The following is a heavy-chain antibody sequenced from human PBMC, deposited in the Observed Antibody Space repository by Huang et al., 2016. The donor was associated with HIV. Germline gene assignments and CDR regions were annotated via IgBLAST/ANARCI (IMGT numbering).Heavy chain of an antibody. CDR3: ARRVGSGWYGEIDY. J-gene: IGHJ4*02. Sequence: QVQLLQSGAEVKKPGASVKISCKPSGYNFKTHAVSWVRQTPGQGLEWMVMCSGYNSYTTYSQRRQGRVTMTTDTSTNTGYMELRSLRSDDTAVYYCARRVGSGWYGEIDYWGQGTLVTVSS. CDR2: CSGYNSYT. D-gene: IGHD6-19*01. V-gene: IGHV1-18*04. CDR1: GYNFKTHA.